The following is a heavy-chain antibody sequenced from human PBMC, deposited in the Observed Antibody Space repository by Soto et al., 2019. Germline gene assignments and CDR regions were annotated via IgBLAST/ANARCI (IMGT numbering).Heavy chain of an antibody. J-gene: IGHJ4*02. CDR1: VFTLRTSG. D-gene: IGHD6-25*01. CDR2: ISHDGSNK. Sequence: VRLVESGGGVVQPGGSLRPSCFASVFTLRTSGTHWVRQDPSKRLDWVAVISHDGSNKFYSESVKGRFTISRDNSKYMLYLQMDSLGAEDSAVYFCAKDSSAAFEYWGQGTVVTVS. V-gene: IGHV3-30*18. CDR3: AKDSSAAFEY.